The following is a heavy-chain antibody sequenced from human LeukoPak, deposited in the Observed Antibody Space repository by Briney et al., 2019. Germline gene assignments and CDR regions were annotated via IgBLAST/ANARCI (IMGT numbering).Heavy chain of an antibody. J-gene: IGHJ4*02. D-gene: IGHD6-19*01. CDR2: IKPNSGDT. CDR3: ASWRHSAGWPFDY. Sequence: ASVKVSCKASVYTLNDYYLHWVRQAPGQGLEWLGGIKPNSGDTEYAQNFQGRVTLTRDTSITTAYMELSSLRSDDTALYYCASWRHSAGWPFDYWGQGTLVTVSS. CDR1: VYTLNDYY. V-gene: IGHV1-2*02.